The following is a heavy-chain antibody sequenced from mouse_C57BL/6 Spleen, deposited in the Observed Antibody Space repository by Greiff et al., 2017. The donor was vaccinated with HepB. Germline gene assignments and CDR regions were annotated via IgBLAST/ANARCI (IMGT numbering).Heavy chain of an antibody. CDR1: GYTFTSYW. J-gene: IGHJ1*03. CDR3: ARRDYDGYFDV. D-gene: IGHD2-4*01. Sequence: VQLQQSGAELAKPGASVKLSCKASGYTFTSYWMHWVKQRPGQGLEWIGYINPSSGYTKYNQKFKDKATLTADKSSSTAYMQLSSLRYEDAAVYYCARRDYDGYFDVWGTGTTVTVSS. V-gene: IGHV1-7*01. CDR2: INPSSGYT.